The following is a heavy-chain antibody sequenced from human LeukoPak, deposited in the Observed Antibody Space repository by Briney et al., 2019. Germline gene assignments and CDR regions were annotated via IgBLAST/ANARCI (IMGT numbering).Heavy chain of an antibody. D-gene: IGHD1-26*01. V-gene: IGHV1-18*01. CDR3: ARGGTTTWVGSFDY. J-gene: IGHJ4*02. Sequence: ASVKVSCKASGYTFTSYGISWVRQAPGQGLEWMGWISPYNGNTNYVQNLQGRVTMTTDTSTSTAYVELRSLRSDDTAVYYCARGGTTTWVGSFDYWGQRSLVTVSS. CDR1: GYTFTSYG. CDR2: ISPYNGNT.